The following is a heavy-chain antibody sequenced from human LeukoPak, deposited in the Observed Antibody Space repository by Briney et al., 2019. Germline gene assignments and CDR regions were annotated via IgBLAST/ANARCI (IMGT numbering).Heavy chain of an antibody. J-gene: IGHJ4*02. D-gene: IGHD3-10*01. CDR1: GYTFSSYA. CDR2: VGGSGVST. Sequence: GGSLRLSCEASGYTFSSYAMSWVRQAPGKGLEWVSAVGGSGVSTYYADSVKGRFTISRDNSKNTLYLQMSSLRAEGTSIYYCAKDVAGVRGVRGGFDYWGQGTLVTVSS. V-gene: IGHV3-23*01. CDR3: AKDVAGVRGVRGGFDY.